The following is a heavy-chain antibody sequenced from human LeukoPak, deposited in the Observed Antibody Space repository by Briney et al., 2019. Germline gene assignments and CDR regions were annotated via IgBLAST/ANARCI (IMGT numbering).Heavy chain of an antibody. CDR1: RCSISNYY. CDR3: ARGGYCSSSSCYGDDAFDI. CDR2: IYYSGST. J-gene: IGHJ3*02. D-gene: IGHD2-2*01. V-gene: IGHV4-59*01. Sequence: SETLSLTCTVARCSISNYYWSWIRQPPGKGLEWIGYIYYSGSTNYNTSLTSRGSISVETSKKQCSLKLTSVTAADTAMYYCARGGYCSSSSCYGDDAFDIWGQGTMVTVSS.